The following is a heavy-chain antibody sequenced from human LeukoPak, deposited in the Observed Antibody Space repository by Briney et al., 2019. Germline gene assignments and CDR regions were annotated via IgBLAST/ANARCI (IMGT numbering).Heavy chain of an antibody. CDR2: ISAYNGNT. Sequence: ASVKVSCKAFGYSFTSNVISWVRQAPGQGLEWMGWISAYNGNTNYAQKLQGRVTMTTDTSTSTAYMELRSLRSDDTAVYYCARFGLGKHIEVAGIPFDIWGQGTMVTVSS. CDR1: GYSFTSNV. D-gene: IGHD6-19*01. J-gene: IGHJ3*02. V-gene: IGHV1-18*01. CDR3: ARFGLGKHIEVAGIPFDI.